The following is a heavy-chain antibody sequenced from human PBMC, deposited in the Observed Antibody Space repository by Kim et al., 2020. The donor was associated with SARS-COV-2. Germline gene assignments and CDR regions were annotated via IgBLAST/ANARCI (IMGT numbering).Heavy chain of an antibody. V-gene: IGHV4-4*07. CDR2: VYTSGST. CDR3: ARGGASSKYFDL. CDR1: GGSISGYY. J-gene: IGHJ2*01. Sequence: SETLSLTCTASGGSISGYYWSWIRQPAGKGPEWIGHVYTSGSTQYNPSLRSRVTMSVDASKNQFSRKMSSVTAADTAVYYCARGGASSKYFDLWGRGTLVTVSS. D-gene: IGHD2-2*01.